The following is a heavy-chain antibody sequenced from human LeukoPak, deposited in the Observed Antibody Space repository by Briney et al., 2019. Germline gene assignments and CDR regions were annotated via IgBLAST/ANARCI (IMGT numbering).Heavy chain of an antibody. J-gene: IGHJ4*02. D-gene: IGHD3-22*01. Sequence: PGGSLRLSCAASGFTFDDYAMHWVRQAPGKGLEWVSGISWNSGSIGYADSVKGRFTISRDNAKNSLYLQMNSLRAEDTALYYCAKDPYDSSGYYPAYFDYWGQGTLVTVSS. CDR3: AKDPYDSSGYYPAYFDY. CDR1: GFTFDDYA. CDR2: ISWNSGSI. V-gene: IGHV3-9*01.